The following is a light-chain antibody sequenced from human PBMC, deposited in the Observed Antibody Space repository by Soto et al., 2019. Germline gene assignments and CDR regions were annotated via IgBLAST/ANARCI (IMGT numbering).Light chain of an antibody. CDR2: DVS. CDR3: SSYTSSSTYVV. V-gene: IGLV2-14*01. Sequence: QSALTQPAFVSGSPGQSITISCTGTSSDVGGYNYVSWYQQHPGKAPKLMIYDVSNRPSWVSNRFSGSKSGNTASLTISGLQAEDEADYYCSSYTSSSTYVVFGGGTQLTVL. J-gene: IGLJ2*01. CDR1: SSDVGGYNY.